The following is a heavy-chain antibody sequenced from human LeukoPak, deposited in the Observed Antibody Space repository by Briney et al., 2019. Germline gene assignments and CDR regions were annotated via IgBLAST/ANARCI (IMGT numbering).Heavy chain of an antibody. J-gene: IGHJ6*04. D-gene: IGHD3-10*02. V-gene: IGHV3-48*03. Sequence: GGSLRLSCAASGFTFSSYEMKWVRQAPGKGLDGVSYISGSGSTIYYADSVKGRFTISRDNAKNSLYLQMNSLRAEDTAVYYCAELGITMIGGVWGKGTTVTISS. CDR2: ISGSGSTI. CDR3: AELGITMIGGV. CDR1: GFTFSSYE.